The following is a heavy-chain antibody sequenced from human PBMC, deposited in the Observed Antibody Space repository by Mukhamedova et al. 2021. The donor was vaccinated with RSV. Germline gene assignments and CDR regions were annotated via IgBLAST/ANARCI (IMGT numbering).Heavy chain of an antibody. CDR3: ARENWRRSVDAFDI. J-gene: IGHJ3*02. D-gene: IGHD1-1*01. Sequence: GKGLEWIGRIYSSGSTNYNPSLKSRVTMSVDASKNQFSLKLSSVTAADTAVYYCARENWRRSVDAFDIWGQGTMLAVSS. V-gene: IGHV4-4*07. CDR2: IYSSGST.